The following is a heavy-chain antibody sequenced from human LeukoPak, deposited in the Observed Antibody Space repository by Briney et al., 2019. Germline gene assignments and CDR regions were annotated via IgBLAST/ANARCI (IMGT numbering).Heavy chain of an antibody. CDR2: ISDTGATT. J-gene: IGHJ4*02. CDR3: ARRATTERGHSYGLDF. D-gene: IGHD5-18*01. V-gene: IGHV3-23*01. Sequence: GGSLRLSCAASGFSFSTYSMSWVRQAPGKGLEWVSVISDTGATTFYADSVKGRFTISRDNSKNTLYLQMSSLRVEDTAVYYCARRATTERGHSYGLDFWGQGTLVTVSS. CDR1: GFSFSTYS.